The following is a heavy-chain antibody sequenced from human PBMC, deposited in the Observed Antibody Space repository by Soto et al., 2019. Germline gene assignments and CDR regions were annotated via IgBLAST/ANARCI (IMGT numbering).Heavy chain of an antibody. CDR3: ARAEGYCSSTSCFELDY. D-gene: IGHD2-2*01. CDR1: GYTFTSYG. CDR2: ISAYNGNT. Sequence: QVQLVQSGAEVKKPGASVKVSCKASGYTFTSYGISWVRQAPGQGLEWMGWISAYNGNTNYAQKLQGRVTMTTDTSTSTAYLELRSLRSDDTAVYYCARAEGYCSSTSCFELDYWGQGTLVTVSS. V-gene: IGHV1-18*01. J-gene: IGHJ4*02.